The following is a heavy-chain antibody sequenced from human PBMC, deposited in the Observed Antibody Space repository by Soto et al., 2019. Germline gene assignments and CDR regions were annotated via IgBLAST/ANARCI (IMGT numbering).Heavy chain of an antibody. CDR3: ARGPVAGIDY. CDR1: GFTFSSYS. CDR2: VTSSSSSI. Sequence: PGGSLRLSCAASGFTFSSYSMNWVRQAPGKGLEWVSHVTSSSSSIYYADSVKGRFTISRDNAKNSLYLQMNSLRAEDTAIYYCARGPVAGIDYWGQGTTVTVSS. D-gene: IGHD6-19*01. J-gene: IGHJ4*03. V-gene: IGHV3-48*01.